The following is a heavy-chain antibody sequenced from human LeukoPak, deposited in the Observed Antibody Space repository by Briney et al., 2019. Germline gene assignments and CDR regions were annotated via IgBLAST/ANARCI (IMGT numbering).Heavy chain of an antibody. J-gene: IGHJ6*02. Sequence: GESLKISCAASGFTFSSCAMSWVRQAPGKGLEWVSLTSGSGDSRYYADSVKGRFTISRDNAKNTLWLQMNSLRAEDTAVYYCAKGVTTVRIYYHGMDVWGQGTTVTVSS. V-gene: IGHV3-23*01. D-gene: IGHD4-17*01. CDR3: AKGVTTVRIYYHGMDV. CDR1: GFTFSSCA. CDR2: TSGSGDSR.